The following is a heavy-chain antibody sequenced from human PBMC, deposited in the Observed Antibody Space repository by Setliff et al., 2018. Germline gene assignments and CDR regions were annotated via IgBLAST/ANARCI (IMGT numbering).Heavy chain of an antibody. J-gene: IGHJ4*02. CDR2: IWDDGVKK. D-gene: IGHD2-15*01. CDR3: ARACSGSGCYAGLES. Sequence: GGSLRLSCAASGFTFSTYRMHWVRQAPGKGLEWVAVIWDDGVKKYHADSVKGRFTISRDNSKNTLYLQMNSLRPEDTAVYYCARACSGSGCYAGLESWGQGTPVTVSS. CDR1: GFTFSTYR. V-gene: IGHV3-33*08.